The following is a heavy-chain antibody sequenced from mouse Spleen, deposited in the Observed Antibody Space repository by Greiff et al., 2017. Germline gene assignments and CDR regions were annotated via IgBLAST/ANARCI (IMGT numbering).Heavy chain of an antibody. CDR1: GYTFTDYV. CDR2: IYPGSGST. Sequence: QVQLKQSGPELVKPGASVKMSCKASGYTFTDYVISWVKQRTGQGLEWIGEIYPGSGSTYYNEKFKGKATLTADKSSNTAYMQLSSLTSEDSAVYFCARSRWLLQNFDVWGAGTTVTVSS. CDR3: ARSRWLLQNFDV. D-gene: IGHD2-3*01. J-gene: IGHJ1*01. V-gene: IGHV1-77*01.